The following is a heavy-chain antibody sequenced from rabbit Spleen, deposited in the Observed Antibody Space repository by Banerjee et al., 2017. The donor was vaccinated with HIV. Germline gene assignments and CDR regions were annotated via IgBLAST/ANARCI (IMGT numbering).Heavy chain of an antibody. CDR1: EFDFSSFG. Sequence: QEQLVESGGGLVQPGGSLKLSCKASEFDFSSFGISWVRQAPGKGLEWIGYIDPFFGTTYFASWVNGRFTISSDNAQNTVFLHMTSLTASDTATYFCARESDFTTTYIDGYDLWGPGTLVTVS. D-gene: IGHD6-1*01. J-gene: IGHJ4*01. V-gene: IGHV1S47*01. CDR2: IDPFFGTT. CDR3: ARESDFTTTYIDGYDL.